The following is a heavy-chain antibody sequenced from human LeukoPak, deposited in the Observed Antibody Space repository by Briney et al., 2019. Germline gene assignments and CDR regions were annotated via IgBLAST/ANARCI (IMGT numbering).Heavy chain of an antibody. Sequence: PSETLSLTCTVSGGSISSGSYYWSWIRQPAGKGLEWIGRMYTSGNTNYNPSLKSRVTISVDTSKNQFPLKLSSVTAADTAVYYCAREGGYTYGFDAFDLWGQGTMVTVSS. V-gene: IGHV4-61*02. CDR3: AREGGYTYGFDAFDL. CDR2: MYTSGNT. D-gene: IGHD5-18*01. CDR1: GGSISSGSYY. J-gene: IGHJ3*01.